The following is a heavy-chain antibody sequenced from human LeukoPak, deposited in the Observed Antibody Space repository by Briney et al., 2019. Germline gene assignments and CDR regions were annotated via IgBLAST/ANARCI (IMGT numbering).Heavy chain of an antibody. CDR3: ARKRYYYGSGSYSQRFDP. Sequence: PSETLSLTCAVYGGSFSGYYWSWIRQPPGKGLEWIGEINRSGSTNYNPSLKSRVTISVDTSKNQFSLKLSSVTAADTAVYYCARKRYYYGSGSYSQRFDPWGQGTLVTVSS. V-gene: IGHV4-34*01. CDR2: INRSGST. J-gene: IGHJ5*02. CDR1: GGSFSGYY. D-gene: IGHD3-10*01.